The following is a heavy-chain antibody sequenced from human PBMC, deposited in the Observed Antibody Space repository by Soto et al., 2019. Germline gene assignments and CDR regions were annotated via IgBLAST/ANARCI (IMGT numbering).Heavy chain of an antibody. CDR2: IDHSGYT. Sequence: ETLSLTCAFYGGSFSGYYWNWIRQPPGKGLEWIGEIDHSGYTNYNPSLKSRVTISVDTSKNQFSLRLTSVTAADTAVYYCARVRDWFDPWGQGTLVTVSS. J-gene: IGHJ5*02. V-gene: IGHV4-34*01. CDR3: ARVRDWFDP. D-gene: IGHD3-3*01. CDR1: GGSFSGYY.